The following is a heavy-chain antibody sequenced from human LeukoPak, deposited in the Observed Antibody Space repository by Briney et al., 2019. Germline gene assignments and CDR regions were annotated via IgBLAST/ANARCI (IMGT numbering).Heavy chain of an antibody. D-gene: IGHD2-8*02. V-gene: IGHV3-23*01. CDR1: GFTFTSYA. J-gene: IGHJ4*02. CDR3: TYTGLLTGHPH. CDR2: ISGSGGTT. Sequence: GGSLRLSCAASGFTFTSYALDWVRQAPGKGLQWVSSISGSGGTTHYADSVQGRFTISRDNSKNTLYLHMSSLRDEDTAQYFCTYTGLLTGHPHWGQGTLVTVSP.